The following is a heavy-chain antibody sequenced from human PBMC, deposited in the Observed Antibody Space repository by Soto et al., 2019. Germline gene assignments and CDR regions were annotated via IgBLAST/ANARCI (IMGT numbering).Heavy chain of an antibody. Sequence: TLSLSCAASGFTFSSYGMHWVRQAPGKGLEWVAVISYDGSNKYYADSVKGRFTISRDNSKNTLYLQMNSLRAEDTAVYYCAKDPRFDYWGQGTLVTVSS. CDR3: AKDPRFDY. CDR1: GFTFSSYG. J-gene: IGHJ4*02. V-gene: IGHV3-30*18. CDR2: ISYDGSNK.